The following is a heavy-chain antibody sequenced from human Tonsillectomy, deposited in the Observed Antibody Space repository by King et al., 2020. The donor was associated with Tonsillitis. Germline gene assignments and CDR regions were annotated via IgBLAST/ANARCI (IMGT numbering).Heavy chain of an antibody. Sequence: QLQESGPGLVKPSETLSLTCTVSGGSISSSTSYWGWIRQPPGKGLEWIGTISYSGNTYYNPSLKSRVTISVDTSKNQFSLTLSSVTAADTAVYYCARVLSFWEWLPSHYYYYYMDVWGKGTTVTVSS. CDR3: ARVLSFWEWLPSHYYYYYMDV. J-gene: IGHJ6*03. CDR2: ISYSGNT. D-gene: IGHD3-3*01. CDR1: GGSISSSTSY. V-gene: IGHV4-39*01.